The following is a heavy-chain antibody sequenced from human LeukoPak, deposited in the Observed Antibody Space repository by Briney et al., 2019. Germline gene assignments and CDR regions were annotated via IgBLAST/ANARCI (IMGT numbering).Heavy chain of an antibody. V-gene: IGHV1-18*01. J-gene: IGHJ4*02. CDR3: ARSDIVVVVAATPFDY. CDR2: ISAYNGNT. D-gene: IGHD2-15*01. CDR1: GYTFTSYG. Sequence: ASVKVSCKASGYTFTSYGISWVRQAPGQGLEWMGWISAYNGNTNYAQKLQGRVTMTTDTSTSTASMELRSLRSDDTAVYYCARSDIVVVVAATPFDYWGQGTLVTVSS.